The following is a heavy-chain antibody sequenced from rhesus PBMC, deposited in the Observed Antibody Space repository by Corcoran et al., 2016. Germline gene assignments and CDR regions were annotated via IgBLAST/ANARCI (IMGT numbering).Heavy chain of an antibody. CDR2: ISWNSGTI. D-gene: IGHD5-24*01. CDR3: TRDLGGTVFDY. Sequence: EVQLVESGGGVVQPGGSLRLSCAASGFTFDDYAMHWVRQARGKGVEWVARISWNSGTIYYADSVKGRFTISRDNAKNSLFLQMDRLRAEDTAVYYCTRDLGGTVFDYWGQGVLVTVSS. J-gene: IGHJ4*01. CDR1: GFTFDDYA. V-gene: IGHV3-134*01.